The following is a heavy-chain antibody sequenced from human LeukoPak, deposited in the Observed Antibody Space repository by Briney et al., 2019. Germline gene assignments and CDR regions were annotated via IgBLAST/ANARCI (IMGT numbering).Heavy chain of an antibody. CDR1: GFTFSSYS. CDR3: AKDGRAGSYGYYFDY. Sequence: GGSLRLSCAASGFTFSSYSINWVRQAPGKGLEWVSSISSSSSYIYYADSVKGRFTISRDNSKNTLYLQMNSLRTEDTAVYYCAKDGRAGSYGYYFDYWGQGTLVTVSS. CDR2: ISSSSSYI. J-gene: IGHJ4*02. D-gene: IGHD1-26*01. V-gene: IGHV3-21*01.